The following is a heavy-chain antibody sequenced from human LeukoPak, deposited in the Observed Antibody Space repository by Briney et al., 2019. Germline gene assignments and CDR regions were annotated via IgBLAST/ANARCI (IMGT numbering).Heavy chain of an antibody. D-gene: IGHD3-3*01. J-gene: IGHJ4*02. CDR1: GYTFTSYG. CDR2: ISAYNGNT. V-gene: IGHV1-18*01. CDR3: ARDPKGSGYHLYFDY. Sequence: ASVKVSCKASGYTFTSYGISWVRQAPGQGLEWMGWISAYNGNTNYAQKLQCRVTMTTDTSTSTAYMELRSLRSDDTAVYYCARDPKGSGYHLYFDYWGQGTLVTVSS.